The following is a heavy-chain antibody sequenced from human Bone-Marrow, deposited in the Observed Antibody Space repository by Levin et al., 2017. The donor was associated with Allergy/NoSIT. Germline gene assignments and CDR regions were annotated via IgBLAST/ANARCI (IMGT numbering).Heavy chain of an antibody. CDR1: GVSVMDRDW. J-gene: IGHJ4*02. CDR3: ASLPYYDVLSGFSDY. CDR2: ISHRGII. D-gene: IGHD3-3*01. V-gene: IGHV4-4*02. Sequence: ASETLSLTCTVSGVSVMDRDWWSWVRQSPGKGLEWIGEISHRGIINHNPSLKSRASLSIDKSGSQFSLNLTSVTAADTAIYYCASLPYYDVLSGFSDYWGQGILVTVSS.